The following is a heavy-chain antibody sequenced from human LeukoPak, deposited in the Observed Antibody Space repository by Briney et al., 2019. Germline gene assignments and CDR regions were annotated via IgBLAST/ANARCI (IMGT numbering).Heavy chain of an antibody. V-gene: IGHV4-59*01. Sequence: SETLSLTCTVSGGSLSSYYWSWIRQPPGKGLEWIGYIYYSGSTNYNPSLKSRVTISVDTSKNQFSLKLSSVTAADTAVYYCARADYYDSSGYPFDYWGQGTLVTVSS. D-gene: IGHD3-22*01. CDR2: IYYSGST. CDR3: ARADYYDSSGYPFDY. CDR1: GGSLSSYY. J-gene: IGHJ4*02.